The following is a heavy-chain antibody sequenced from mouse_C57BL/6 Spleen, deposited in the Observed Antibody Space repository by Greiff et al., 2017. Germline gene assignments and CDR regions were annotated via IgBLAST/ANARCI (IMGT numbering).Heavy chain of an antibody. CDR1: GYTFTDHT. V-gene: IGHV1-78*01. CDR3: ARREGNYGSSFYAMDY. CDR2: IYPRDGST. D-gene: IGHD1-1*01. Sequence: QVQLKQSDAELVKPGASVKISCKVSGYTFTDHTIHWMKQRPEQGLEWIGYIYPRDGSTKYNEKFKGKATLTADKASSTAYMQLNSLTSEDSAVYFCARREGNYGSSFYAMDYWGQGTSVTVSS. J-gene: IGHJ4*01.